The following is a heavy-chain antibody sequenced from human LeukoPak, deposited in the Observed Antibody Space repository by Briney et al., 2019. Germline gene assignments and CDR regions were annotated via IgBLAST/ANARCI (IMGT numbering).Heavy chain of an antibody. CDR3: ARGDYCGGDCYLFDY. J-gene: IGHJ4*02. Sequence: PGGSLRLSCAASGFTFSSYAMSWVRQAPGKGLEWIGEINHSGSTNYNPSLKSRVTISVDTSKNQFSLKLSSVTAADTAVYYCARGDYCGGDCYLFDYWGQGTLVTVSS. D-gene: IGHD2-21*02. CDR1: GFTFSSYA. CDR2: INHSGST. V-gene: IGHV4-34*01.